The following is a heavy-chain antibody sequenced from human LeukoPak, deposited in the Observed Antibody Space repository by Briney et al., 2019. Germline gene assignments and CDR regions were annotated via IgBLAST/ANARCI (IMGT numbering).Heavy chain of an antibody. CDR1: GFTVSSRY. Sequence: GGSLRLSCAASGFTVSSRYMSWVCQAPGKGLEWVSTFKSGGNTYYADSVKGRFVISRDNSKNTLFLQVNSLRVEDTAVYYCARVGGHRRGTSCYGEYFDYWGQGVQVTVSS. CDR2: FKSGGNT. D-gene: IGHD2-2*01. CDR3: ARVGGHRRGTSCYGEYFDY. V-gene: IGHV3-66*01. J-gene: IGHJ4*02.